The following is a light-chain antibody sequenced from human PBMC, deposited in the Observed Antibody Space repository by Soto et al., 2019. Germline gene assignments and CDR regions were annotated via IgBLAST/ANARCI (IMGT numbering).Light chain of an antibody. V-gene: IGKV3-20*01. CDR1: QSVSSNY. Sequence: ENVLTQSPGTLSLSPGERATLSCRASQSVSSNYLAWYQHKPGQVPRLLIYGASSRATGIPDRFSGSGSGTDFTLTISRLEPEAFAVYYCQQYGSSYTFGQGTKLEIK. CDR3: QQYGSSYT. J-gene: IGKJ2*01. CDR2: GAS.